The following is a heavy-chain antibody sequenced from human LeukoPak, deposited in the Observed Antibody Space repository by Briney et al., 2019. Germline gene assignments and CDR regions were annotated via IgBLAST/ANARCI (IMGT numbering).Heavy chain of an antibody. CDR1: GGSISSGGYY. CDR2: IYYSGST. V-gene: IGHV4-31*03. Sequence: SEILSLTCTVSGGSISSGGYYWSWIRQHPGKGLEWIGYIYYSGSTYYNPSLNSRVTISVDTSKNQFSLKLSSVTAADTAVYYCARILSPAAGTDHHYYGMDVWGQGTTVTVSS. D-gene: IGHD6-13*01. J-gene: IGHJ6*02. CDR3: ARILSPAAGTDHHYYGMDV.